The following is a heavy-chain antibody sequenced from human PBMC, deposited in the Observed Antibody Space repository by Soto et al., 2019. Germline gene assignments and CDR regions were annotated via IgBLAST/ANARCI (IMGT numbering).Heavy chain of an antibody. CDR1: GFPFSTTD. CDR2: IGGSGETT. V-gene: IGHV3-23*01. J-gene: IGHJ5*02. CDR3: AKNSGWFNT. D-gene: IGHD3-10*01. Sequence: WSLRLSCAASGFPFSTTDMSWVRQAPGKGLEWVSTIGGSGETTYYADSVKGRFTISRDNSKNTLYLQMNSLRADDTALYYCAKNSGWFNTWGQGALVTVSS.